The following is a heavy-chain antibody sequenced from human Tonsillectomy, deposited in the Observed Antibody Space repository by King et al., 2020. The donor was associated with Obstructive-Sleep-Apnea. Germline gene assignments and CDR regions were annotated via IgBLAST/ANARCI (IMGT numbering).Heavy chain of an antibody. Sequence: QLQESGPGLVKPSETLSLTCTVSGGSFSSYYWSWIRPPPGKGLEWIGYIYYSGSTNYNPSLKSRVTISVDTSKNQFSLKLSSVTAADTAVYYCARLRYSSSWPYFDYWGQGTLVTVSS. CDR1: GGSFSSYY. V-gene: IGHV4-59*01. D-gene: IGHD6-13*01. CDR2: IYYSGST. J-gene: IGHJ4*02. CDR3: ARLRYSSSWPYFDY.